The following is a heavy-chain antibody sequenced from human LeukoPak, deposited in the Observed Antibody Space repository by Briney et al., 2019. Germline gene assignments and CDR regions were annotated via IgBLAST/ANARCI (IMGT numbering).Heavy chain of an antibody. CDR3: ARDRQQLVQGDYYGMDV. J-gene: IGHJ6*02. Sequence: GGSLRLSCAASGFTFSSYGMHWVRQAPGKGLEWVAVTWYDGSNKYYADSVEGRFTISRDNSKNTLYLQMNSLRAEDTAVYYCARDRQQLVQGDYYGMDVWGQGTTVTVSS. CDR2: TWYDGSNK. V-gene: IGHV3-33*01. D-gene: IGHD6-13*01. CDR1: GFTFSSYG.